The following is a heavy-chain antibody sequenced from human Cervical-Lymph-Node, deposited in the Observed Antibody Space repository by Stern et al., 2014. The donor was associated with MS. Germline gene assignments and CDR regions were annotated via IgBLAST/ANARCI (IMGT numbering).Heavy chain of an antibody. CDR3: ARDRWELLNWFDP. J-gene: IGHJ5*02. CDR2: IYTSGST. D-gene: IGHD1-26*01. V-gene: IGHV4-61*02. CDR1: GGSISSGSYY. Sequence: VQLVESGPGLVKPSQTLSLTCTVSGGSISSGSYYWSWIRQPAGKGLEWIGRIYTSGSTNYNPSLKSRVTISVDPSKTHFSRKLSSVTAADTAVYYCARDRWELLNWFDPWGQGTLVTVSS.